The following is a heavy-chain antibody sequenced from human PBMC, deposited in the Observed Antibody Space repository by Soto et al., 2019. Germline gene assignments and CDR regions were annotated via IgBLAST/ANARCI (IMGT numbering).Heavy chain of an antibody. V-gene: IGHV3-21*01. Sequence: EVQLVESGGGLVKPGGSLRLSCAASGFTFSSYSMNWVRQAPGKGLEWVSSISSSSSYIYYADSVKGRFTISRDNAKNSLYLQMNSLRAEDTAVYYCAPTHRCGSPFDYWGQGTLVTVSS. D-gene: IGHD5-12*01. J-gene: IGHJ4*02. CDR2: ISSSSSYI. CDR1: GFTFSSYS. CDR3: APTHRCGSPFDY.